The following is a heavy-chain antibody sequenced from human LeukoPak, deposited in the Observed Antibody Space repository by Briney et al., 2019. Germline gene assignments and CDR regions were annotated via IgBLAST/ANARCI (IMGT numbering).Heavy chain of an antibody. J-gene: IGHJ5*02. CDR1: GGTFSSYA. V-gene: IGHV1-69*01. CDR3: ARDHFQDGSGYYNWFDP. CDR2: IIPIFGTA. Sequence: GSSVKVSCKASGGTFSSYAISWVRQAPGQGLEWVGGIIPIFGTANYAQKFQGRVTITADESTSTAYMELSSLRSEDTAVYYCARDHFQDGSGYYNWFDPWGQGTLVTVSS. D-gene: IGHD5-12*01.